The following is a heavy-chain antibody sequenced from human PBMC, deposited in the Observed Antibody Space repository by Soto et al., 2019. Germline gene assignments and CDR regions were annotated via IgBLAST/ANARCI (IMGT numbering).Heavy chain of an antibody. V-gene: IGHV5-51*01. D-gene: IGHD3-9*01. J-gene: IGHJ4*02. Sequence: PXESLRISCQGCGFGFEITGLPWIRQVPGKGLEWVGIIYAGDSDTRYSPSLEGQVTLSVDKSISTAYLQWSSLKDSDTATYYCARLERYFDRTGYLSDWGQGTLVTVSS. CDR2: IYAGDSDT. CDR1: GFGFEITG. CDR3: ARLERYFDRTGYLSD.